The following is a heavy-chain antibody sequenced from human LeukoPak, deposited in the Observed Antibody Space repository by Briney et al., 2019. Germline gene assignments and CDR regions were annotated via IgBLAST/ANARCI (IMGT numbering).Heavy chain of an antibody. Sequence: GGSLKLSCAASGFRFSNLAKSWVRQAPGERLEWVSGIRCSGRTTYYAGSMKGRFTISRDNSKSTLYLQMSSLRAEDTAVYYCAKNDGSGSFYNPSHFWGQGTLVTGSS. V-gene: IGHV3-23*01. D-gene: IGHD3-10*01. CDR3: AKNDGSGSFYNPSHF. CDR2: IRCSGRTT. CDR1: GFRFSNLA. J-gene: IGHJ4*02.